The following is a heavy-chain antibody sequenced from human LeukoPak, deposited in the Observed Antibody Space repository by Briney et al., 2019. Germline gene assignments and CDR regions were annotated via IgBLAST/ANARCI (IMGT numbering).Heavy chain of an antibody. Sequence: SETLSLTCTVSGGSISSYYWSWIRQPPGKGLEWIGYIYYSGSTNYNPSLKSRVTISVDTSKNQYSLKLSSVTAADTAVYYCGGPGWELPTDAFDIWGQGTMVTVSS. CDR1: GGSISSYY. CDR3: GGPGWELPTDAFDI. D-gene: IGHD3-10*01. V-gene: IGHV4-59*12. CDR2: IYYSGST. J-gene: IGHJ3*02.